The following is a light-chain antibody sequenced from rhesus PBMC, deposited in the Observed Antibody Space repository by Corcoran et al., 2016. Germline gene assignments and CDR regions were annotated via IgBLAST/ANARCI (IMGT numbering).Light chain of an antibody. V-gene: IGKV2-64*01. CDR2: KGS. CDR3: GQCTHWPFT. J-gene: IGKJ3*01. CDR1: QSLVHSNGKTY. Sequence: DVVMTQSPLSLPITPGQPASISCRSSQSLVHSNGKTYLSWYQQQTGQPPRLLIYKGSKRDSGVPDRFSGRGAGTDFTLKISRVEAAVVGFYYYGQCTHWPFTFGPGTKLDIK.